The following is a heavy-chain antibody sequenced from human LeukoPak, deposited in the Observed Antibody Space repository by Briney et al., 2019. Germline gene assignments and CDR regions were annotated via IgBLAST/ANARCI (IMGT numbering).Heavy chain of an antibody. CDR3: VSDGQYQLTTYYFYY. J-gene: IGHJ4*02. D-gene: IGHD2-2*01. Sequence: GGSLRLSCSASGFTFSSYAMHWVRQAPGKGLEYVSAISSNGGNTYYADSVKGRFTISRDNSKNTLYLQMSSLRAEDTAVYYCVSDGQYQLTTYYFYYWGQGTLVTVSS. V-gene: IGHV3-64D*06. CDR1: GFTFSSYA. CDR2: ISSNGGNT.